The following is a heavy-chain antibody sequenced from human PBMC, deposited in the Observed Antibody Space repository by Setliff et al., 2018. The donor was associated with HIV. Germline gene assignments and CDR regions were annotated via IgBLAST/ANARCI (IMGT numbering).Heavy chain of an antibody. D-gene: IGHD5-12*01. Sequence: ASVKVSCKASGYTFTGHAFHWVRQAPGQSLEWMGWINVGNGNTRYSREFEGRVTITRDTSASTVHLELTSLRSEDMAVYYCARGSKRWLQFDFFDYWGQGTLVTVSS. CDR3: ARGSKRWLQFDFFDY. CDR2: INVGNGNT. V-gene: IGHV1-3*03. CDR1: GYTFTGHA. J-gene: IGHJ4*02.